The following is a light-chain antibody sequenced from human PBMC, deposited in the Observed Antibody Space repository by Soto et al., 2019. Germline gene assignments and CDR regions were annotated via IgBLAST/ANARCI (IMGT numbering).Light chain of an antibody. CDR3: QQYNSYSLT. CDR1: QSISSW. CDR2: KAS. V-gene: IGKV1-5*03. Sequence: IRMTQSPSTLSASLGYRFTITFRASQSISSWLAWYQQKPGKAPKLLIYKASSLESGVPSRFSGSGSGTEFTLTISSLQPDDFATYYCQQYNSYSLTFGGGTNVAI. J-gene: IGKJ4*01.